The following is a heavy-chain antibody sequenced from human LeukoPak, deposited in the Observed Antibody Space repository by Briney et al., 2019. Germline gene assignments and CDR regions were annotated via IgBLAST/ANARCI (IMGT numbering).Heavy chain of an antibody. CDR2: IIPIFGTA. CDR3: ARGGDILTGYTFDY. CDR1: GGTLSSYA. J-gene: IGHJ4*02. V-gene: IGHV1-69*05. D-gene: IGHD3-9*01. Sequence: SVKVSCKASGGTLSSYAISWVRQAPGQGLEWMGRIIPIFGTANYAQKFQGRVTITTDESTSTAYLELSSLGSEDTAVYYCARGGDILTGYTFDYWGQGTLVTVSS.